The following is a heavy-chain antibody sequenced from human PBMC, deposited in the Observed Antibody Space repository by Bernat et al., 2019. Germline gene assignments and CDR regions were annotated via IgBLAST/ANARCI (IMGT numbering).Heavy chain of an antibody. D-gene: IGHD1-26*01. CDR2: ISAYNGNT. V-gene: IGHV1-18*01. J-gene: IGHJ6*02. CDR3: ASHWEPKRITNGENRGGYYYGMDV. Sequence: QVQLVQSGAEVKKPGASVKVSCKASGYTFTGYGISWVRQAPGQGLEWMGWISAYNGNTNYAQKLQGRVTMTTDTSTSTAYMELRSLRSDDTAVYYCASHWEPKRITNGENRGGYYYGMDVWGQGTTVTVSS. CDR1: GYTFTGYG.